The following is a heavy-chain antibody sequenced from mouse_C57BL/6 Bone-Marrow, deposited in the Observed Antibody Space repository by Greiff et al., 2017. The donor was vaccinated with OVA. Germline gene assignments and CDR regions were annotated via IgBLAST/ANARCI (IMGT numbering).Heavy chain of an antibody. CDR3: ASYTTDY. CDR2: INPSSGYT. CDR1: GYTFTSYT. V-gene: IGHV1-4*01. J-gene: IGHJ2*01. D-gene: IGHD1-1*01. Sequence: VQLVESGAELARPGASVKMSCKASGYTFTSYTMHWVKQRPGQGLEWIGYINPSSGYTKYNQKFKDKATLTADKSSSTAYMQLSSLTSEDSAVYYCASYTTDYWGQGTTLTVSS.